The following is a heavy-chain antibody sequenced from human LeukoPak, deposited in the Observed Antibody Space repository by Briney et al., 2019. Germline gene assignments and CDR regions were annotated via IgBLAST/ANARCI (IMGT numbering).Heavy chain of an antibody. CDR3: ARETSSLLWFGESDEGNAFDI. J-gene: IGHJ3*02. CDR1: GFTFSSYE. Sequence: PGGSLRLSCAASGFTFSSYEMNWVRQAPGKGLEWVSYISSSGSTIYYADSVKGRFTISRDNAKNSLYLQMNSLRAEDTAVYYCARETSSLLWFGESDEGNAFDIWGQGTMVTVSS. V-gene: IGHV3-48*03. CDR2: ISSSGSTI. D-gene: IGHD3-10*01.